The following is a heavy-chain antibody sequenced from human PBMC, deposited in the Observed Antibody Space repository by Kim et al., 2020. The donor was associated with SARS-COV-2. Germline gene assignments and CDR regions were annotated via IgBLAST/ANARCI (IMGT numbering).Heavy chain of an antibody. D-gene: IGHD4-17*01. CDR2: ISYDGSNK. CDR3: AREGDHDYGDPLWY. J-gene: IGHJ4*02. V-gene: IGHV3-30*04. CDR1: GFTFSSYA. Sequence: GGSLRLSCAASGFTFSSYAMHWVRQAPGKGLEWVAVISYDGSNKYYADSVKGRFTISRDNSKNTLYLQMNSLRAEDTAVYYCAREGDHDYGDPLWYWGQGTLVTVSS.